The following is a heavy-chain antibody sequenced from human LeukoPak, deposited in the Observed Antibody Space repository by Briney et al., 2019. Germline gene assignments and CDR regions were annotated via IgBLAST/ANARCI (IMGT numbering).Heavy chain of an antibody. CDR2: IYHSGST. J-gene: IGHJ6*03. V-gene: IGHV4-38-2*02. CDR1: GYSISSGYY. CDR3: ARHRYYYYYMDV. Sequence: PSETLSLTCTVSGYSISSGYYWGWIRQPPGKGLEWIGSIYHSGSTYYNPSLKSRVTISVDTSKNQFSLKLSSVTAADTAVYYCARHRYYYYYMDVWGKGTTVTISS.